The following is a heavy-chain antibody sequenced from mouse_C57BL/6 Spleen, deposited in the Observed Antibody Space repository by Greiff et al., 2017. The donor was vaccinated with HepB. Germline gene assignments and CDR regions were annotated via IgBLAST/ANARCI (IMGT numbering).Heavy chain of an antibody. Sequence: EVHLVESGGGLVKPGGSLKLSCAASGFTFSDYGMHWVRQAPEKGLEWVAYISSGSSTIYYADTVKGRFTISRDNAKNTLFLQMTSLRSEDTAMYYCARPFYYDYDGPFAYWGQGTLVTVSA. V-gene: IGHV5-17*01. CDR2: ISSGSSTI. J-gene: IGHJ3*01. CDR3: ARPFYYDYDGPFAY. CDR1: GFTFSDYG. D-gene: IGHD2-4*01.